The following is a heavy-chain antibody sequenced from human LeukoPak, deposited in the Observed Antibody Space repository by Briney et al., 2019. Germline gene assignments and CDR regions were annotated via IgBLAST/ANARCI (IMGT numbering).Heavy chain of an antibody. D-gene: IGHD1-1*01. J-gene: IGHJ4*02. CDR1: GCTFSNAW. CDR3: TTDPRNGYYFDY. Sequence: SGGSLRLSCAASGCTFSNAWMSWVRQAPGKGLEWIGRIKSKTDGGTTDYAAPVKGRFTISRDDSTDTLYLQLNSLKTEDTAIYYCTTDPRNGYYFDYWGQGTLVTVSS. V-gene: IGHV3-15*01. CDR2: IKSKTDGGTT.